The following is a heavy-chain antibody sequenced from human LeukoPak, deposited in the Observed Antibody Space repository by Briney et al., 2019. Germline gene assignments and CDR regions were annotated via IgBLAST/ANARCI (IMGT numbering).Heavy chain of an antibody. J-gene: IGHJ4*02. CDR1: GYTFTSNY. D-gene: IGHD6-6*01. CDR2: INPNSGGT. CDR3: ARDPGGYSSSSNFDY. V-gene: IGHV1-2*02. Sequence: GASVKVSCKAFGYTFTSNYMHWVRQAPGQGLEWMGWINPNSGGTNYAQKFQGRVTMTRDTSISTAYMELSRLRSDDTAVYYCARDPGGYSSSSNFDYWGQGTLVTVSS.